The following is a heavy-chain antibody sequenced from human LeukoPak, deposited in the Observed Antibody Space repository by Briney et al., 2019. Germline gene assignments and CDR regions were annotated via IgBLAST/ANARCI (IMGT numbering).Heavy chain of an antibody. CDR2: INQDGSDE. CDR1: GFTFSSYW. V-gene: IGHV3-7*01. CDR3: ARGKVASGYSYGTLFGY. Sequence: GGSLRLSCAASGFTFSSYWMNWVRQAPGKGLEWVANINQDGSDEYCVDSVKGRFTISRDNAKNSLYLQMNSLRAEDTAVYYCARGKVASGYSYGTLFGYWGQGTLVTVSS. J-gene: IGHJ4*02. D-gene: IGHD5-18*01.